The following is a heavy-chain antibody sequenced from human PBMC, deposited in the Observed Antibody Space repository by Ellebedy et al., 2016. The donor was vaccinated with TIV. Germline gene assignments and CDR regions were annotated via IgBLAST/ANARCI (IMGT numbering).Heavy chain of an antibody. CDR1: GYIFSSYG. CDR3: ARGFYEKFDP. V-gene: IGHV1-18*04. CDR2: ISAYNGDT. Sequence: ASVKVSCKASGYIFSSYGISWVRQAPGQGLEWMGWISAYNGDTNYAQKFQGRVTMTTDTFASTAYLELRSLRSDDTAVYYCARGFYEKFDPWGQGTLVTVSS. J-gene: IGHJ5*02. D-gene: IGHD2/OR15-2a*01.